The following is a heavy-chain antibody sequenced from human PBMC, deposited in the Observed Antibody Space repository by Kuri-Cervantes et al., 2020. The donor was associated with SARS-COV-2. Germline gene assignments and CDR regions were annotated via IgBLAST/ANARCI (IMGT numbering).Heavy chain of an antibody. CDR1: GFTFSSYA. J-gene: IGHJ4*02. Sequence: GESLKISCTASGFTFSSYAMSWVRQAPGKGLEWVAVIWYDGSNKYYADSVKGRFTISRDNSKNTLYLQMNSLRAEDTAVYYCSRGPIVPTIYSITPHFDSWGQGSLVTVSS. D-gene: IGHD3-3*01. CDR2: IWYDGSNK. V-gene: IGHV3-33*08. CDR3: SRGPIVPTIYSITPHFDS.